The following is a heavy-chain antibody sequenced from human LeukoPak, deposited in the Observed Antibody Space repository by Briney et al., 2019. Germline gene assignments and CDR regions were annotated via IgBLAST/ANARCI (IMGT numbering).Heavy chain of an antibody. CDR3: ARGGYSYGSGWFDP. V-gene: IGHV1-69*13. CDR1: GGTFSSYA. CDR2: IIPIFGTA. Sequence: ASVKVSCKASGGTFSSYAISWVRQAPGQGLEWMGGIIPIFGTANYAQKFQGSVTITADESTSTAYMELSSLRSEDTAVYYCARGGYSYGSGWFDPWGQGTLVTVSS. J-gene: IGHJ5*02. D-gene: IGHD5-18*01.